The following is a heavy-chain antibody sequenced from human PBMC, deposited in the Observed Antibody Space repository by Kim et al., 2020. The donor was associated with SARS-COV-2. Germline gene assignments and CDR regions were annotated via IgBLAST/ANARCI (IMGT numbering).Heavy chain of an antibody. CDR2: IYYSGST. V-gene: IGHV4-39*01. D-gene: IGHD3-10*01. CDR3: ARHGGLWFGELMRMGDFDY. CDR1: GGSISSSSYY. Sequence: SETLSLTCTVSGGSISSSSYYWGWIRQPPGKGLEWIGSIYYSGSTYYNPSLKSRVTISVDTSKNQFSLKLSSVTAADTAVYYCARHGGLWFGELMRMGDFDYWGQGTLVTVSS. J-gene: IGHJ4*02.